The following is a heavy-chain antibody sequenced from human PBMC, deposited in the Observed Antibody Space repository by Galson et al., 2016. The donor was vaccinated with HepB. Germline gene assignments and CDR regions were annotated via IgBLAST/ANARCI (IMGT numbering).Heavy chain of an antibody. J-gene: IGHJ4*02. D-gene: IGHD4-11*01. CDR1: GDSVSSTSHY. CDR3: ARPDYSSFVFDY. CDR2: IYYSGTT. Sequence: ETLSLTCTVSGDSVSSTSHYWAWIRQAPGRGLEWIATIYYSGTTYYNPSLRSRAAISMDTSRNQFSLKLSSVTAADTAVYYCARPDYSSFVFDYWGQGTLVTVSS. V-gene: IGHV4-39*01.